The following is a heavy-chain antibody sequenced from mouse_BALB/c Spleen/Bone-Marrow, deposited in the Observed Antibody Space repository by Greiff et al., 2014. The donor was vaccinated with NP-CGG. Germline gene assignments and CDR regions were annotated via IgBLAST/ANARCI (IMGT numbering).Heavy chain of an antibody. CDR1: GFTFSDYY. V-gene: IGHV5-4*02. CDR3: ARDALYRYDGGYAMGY. J-gene: IGHJ4*01. Sequence: EVKLVESGGGLVKPGGSLKLSCAASGFTFSDYYMYWVRQTPEKRLEWVATISDGGSYTYYPDSVKGRFTISRDNAKNNLYLQMSSLKSEDTAMYYCARDALYRYDGGYAMGYWGQGTSVTVSS. D-gene: IGHD2-14*01. CDR2: ISDGGSYT.